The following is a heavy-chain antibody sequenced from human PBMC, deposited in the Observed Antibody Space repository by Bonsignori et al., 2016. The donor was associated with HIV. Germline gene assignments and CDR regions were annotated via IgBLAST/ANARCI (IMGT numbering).Heavy chain of an antibody. J-gene: IGHJ6*03. Sequence: ESLKISCAASGFTFSSYWMHWVRQAPGKGLVWVSRINSDGSSTSYADSVKGRFTISRDNAKNTLYLQMNSLRAEDTAVYYCARDGEEEWLPYDYYYYMDVWGKGTTVTVSS. V-gene: IGHV3-74*01. CDR3: ARDGEEEWLPYDYYYYMDV. CDR1: GFTFSSYW. D-gene: IGHD5-12*01. CDR2: INSDGSST.